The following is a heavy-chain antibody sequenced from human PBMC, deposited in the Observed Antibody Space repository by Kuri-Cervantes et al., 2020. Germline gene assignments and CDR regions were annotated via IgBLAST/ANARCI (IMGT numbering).Heavy chain of an antibody. Sequence: GGSLRLSCAASGFTFSSYWMSWVRQAPGKGLEWVANIKQDGSEKYYVDSVKGRFTISRDNAKNSLYLQMNSLTAEDTAVYYCARRRTAGELFVDVWGQGTTVTVSS. CDR1: GFTFSSYW. CDR3: ARRRTAGELFVDV. CDR2: IKQDGSEK. V-gene: IGHV3-7*01. D-gene: IGHD3-10*01. J-gene: IGHJ6*02.